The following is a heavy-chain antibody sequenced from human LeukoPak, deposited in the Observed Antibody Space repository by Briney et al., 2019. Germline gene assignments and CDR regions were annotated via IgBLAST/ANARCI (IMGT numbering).Heavy chain of an antibody. CDR1: GGSISSYY. D-gene: IGHD2-2*02. J-gene: IGHJ5*02. CDR3: ARAWVYCSSTSCYTESLVSWFDP. V-gene: IGHV4-4*07. Sequence: PSETLSLTCTVSGGSISSYYWSWIRQPAGKGLEWIGRIYTSGSTNYNPSLKSRVTMSVDTSKNQFSLKLSSVTAADTAVYYCARAWVYCSSTSCYTESLVSWFDPWAREPWSPSPQ. CDR2: IYTSGST.